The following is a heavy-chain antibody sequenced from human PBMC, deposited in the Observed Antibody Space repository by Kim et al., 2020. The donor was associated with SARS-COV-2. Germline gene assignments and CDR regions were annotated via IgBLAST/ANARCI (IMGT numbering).Heavy chain of an antibody. Sequence: KADGGTTGYAAPVKGRFTITRDVSQSTLYLQMNSLKTEDTAIYYGTTMASASFDYWGQGTLVTVSP. D-gene: IGHD5-12*01. V-gene: IGHV3-15*01. J-gene: IGHJ4*02. CDR3: TTMASASFDY. CDR2: KADGGTT.